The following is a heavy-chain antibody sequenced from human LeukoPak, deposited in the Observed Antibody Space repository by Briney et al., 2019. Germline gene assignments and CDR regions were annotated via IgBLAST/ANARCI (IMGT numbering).Heavy chain of an antibody. Sequence: SETLSLTCAVYGGSFSGYYWSWIRQPPGKGLEWIGEINHSGTTNYNPSLKSRVTISVDTSKNQFSLKLSSVTAADTAVYYCARGGPRCLERYYYDSSGCRGFDYWGQGTLVTVSS. D-gene: IGHD3-22*01. V-gene: IGHV4-34*01. CDR3: ARGGPRCLERYYYDSSGCRGFDY. J-gene: IGHJ4*02. CDR1: GGSFSGYY. CDR2: INHSGTT.